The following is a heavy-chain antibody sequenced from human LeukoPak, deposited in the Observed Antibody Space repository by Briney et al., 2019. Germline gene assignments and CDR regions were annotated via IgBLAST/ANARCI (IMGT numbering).Heavy chain of an antibody. D-gene: IGHD5-18*01. Sequence: PSETLSLTCSVSGYSISSGYYWGWIRQPPGKGLEWIGSIYHAGSSYYNPPLKSRVTISIDTSKNQFSLKLSSVTATDTAVYYCARGNPRGFRYSYQDRFDSWGQGTLVTVSS. CDR1: GYSISSGYY. V-gene: IGHV4-38-2*02. J-gene: IGHJ5*02. CDR3: ARGNPRGFRYSYQDRFDS. CDR2: IYHAGSS.